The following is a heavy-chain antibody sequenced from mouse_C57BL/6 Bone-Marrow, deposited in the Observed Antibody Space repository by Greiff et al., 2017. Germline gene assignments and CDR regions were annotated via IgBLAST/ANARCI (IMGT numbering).Heavy chain of an antibody. V-gene: IGHV3-6*01. D-gene: IGHD2-2*01. CDR2: ISYDGSN. CDR1: GYSITSGYY. Sequence: VQLQQSGPGLVKPSQSLSLTCSVTGYSITSGYYWNWIRQFPGNKLEWMGYISYDGSNNYNPSLKNRISITRDTSKNQFFLKLSSVTTEDTATYYCAREGLRRAWFAYWGQGTLVTVSA. J-gene: IGHJ3*01. CDR3: AREGLRRAWFAY.